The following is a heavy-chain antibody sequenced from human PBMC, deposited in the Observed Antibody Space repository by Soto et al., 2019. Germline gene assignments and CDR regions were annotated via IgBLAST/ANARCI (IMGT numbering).Heavy chain of an antibody. V-gene: IGHV3-64D*08. CDR1: GFTFSSYS. D-gene: IGHD1-26*01. CDR2: ISSNGGST. Sequence: GGSLRLSCSASGFTFSSYSMHWVRQAPGKGLEYVSAISSNGGSTYYADSVKGRFTISRDNSKNTLYLQMSSLRAEDTAVYYCVKGQWELLAFDIWGQGTMVTVSS. J-gene: IGHJ3*02. CDR3: VKGQWELLAFDI.